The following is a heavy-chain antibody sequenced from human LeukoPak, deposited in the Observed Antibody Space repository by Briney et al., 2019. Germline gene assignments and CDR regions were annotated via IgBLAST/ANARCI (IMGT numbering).Heavy chain of an antibody. D-gene: IGHD3-10*01. Sequence: SETLSLTCTVSGGSISSSSYYWGWIRQPPGKGLEWIGSIYYSGSTYYNPSLKSRVTISVDTSKNQFSLKLSSVTAADTAVYYCARRLFGSGSYYTHNWFDPWGQGTLVNVSS. CDR1: GGSISSSSYY. CDR3: ARRLFGSGSYYTHNWFDP. V-gene: IGHV4-39*01. J-gene: IGHJ5*02. CDR2: IYYSGST.